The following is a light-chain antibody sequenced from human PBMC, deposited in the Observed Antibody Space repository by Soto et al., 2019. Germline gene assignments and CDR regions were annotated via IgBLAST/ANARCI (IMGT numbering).Light chain of an antibody. CDR2: FGS. CDR3: MQSQQTPPT. V-gene: IGKV2-28*01. CDR1: QSLLQSNGYNY. Sequence: DIVMTQSPLFLPVTPGEPASISCSSSQSLLQSNGYNYLDWYLQKPGQSPQLLIFFGSYRASGVPDRFSGGGSGTDFTLKIRSVEAEDVGIYYCMQSQQTPPTFGQGTRVEIK. J-gene: IGKJ1*01.